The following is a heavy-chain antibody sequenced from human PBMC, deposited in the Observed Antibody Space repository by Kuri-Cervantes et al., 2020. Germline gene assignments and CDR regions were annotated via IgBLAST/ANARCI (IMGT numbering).Heavy chain of an antibody. CDR2: IWYDGSNK. Sequence: GESLKISCAASGFTFSSYGMHWVRQAPGKGLEWVAVIWYDGSNKYYADSVKGRFTISRDNSKNTLYLQTNSLRAEDTAVYYCARGPGYCRSTSCPYYFDDWGQGTLVTVSS. J-gene: IGHJ4*02. CDR1: GFTFSSYG. CDR3: ARGPGYCRSTSCPYYFDD. D-gene: IGHD2-2*03. V-gene: IGHV3-33*01.